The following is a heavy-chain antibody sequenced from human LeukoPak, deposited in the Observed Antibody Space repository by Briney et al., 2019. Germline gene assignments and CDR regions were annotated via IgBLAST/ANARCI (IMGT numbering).Heavy chain of an antibody. CDR2: IWYDGSNK. V-gene: IGHV3-33*06. CDR3: AKGRYYDSSGYYYY. Sequence: GRSLRLSCAASGFTFSSYGMHWVRQAPGKGLEWVAVIWYDGSNKYYADSVKGRLTISRDNSKNTLYLQMNSLRAEDTAVYYCAKGRYYDSSGYYYYWGQGTLVTVSS. CDR1: GFTFSSYG. D-gene: IGHD3-22*01. J-gene: IGHJ4*02.